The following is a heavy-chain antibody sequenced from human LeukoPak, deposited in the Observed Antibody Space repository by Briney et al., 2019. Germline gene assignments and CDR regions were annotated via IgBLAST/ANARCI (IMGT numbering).Heavy chain of an antibody. V-gene: IGHV4-39*01. CDR2: IYYSGST. CDR3: ARLSNSANFDY. Sequence: SETLSLTCTVSGDSISSSSYYWGWIRQPPGKGLEWIGSIYYSGSTYYNPSLKSRVTISVDTSKNQFSLKLSSVTAADTAVYYCARLSNSANFDYWGQGTLVTVSS. D-gene: IGHD2-21*01. CDR1: GDSISSSSYY. J-gene: IGHJ4*02.